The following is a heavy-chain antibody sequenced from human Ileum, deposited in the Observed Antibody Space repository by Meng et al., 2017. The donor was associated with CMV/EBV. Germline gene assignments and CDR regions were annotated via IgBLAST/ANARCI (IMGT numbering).Heavy chain of an antibody. J-gene: IGHJ4*02. D-gene: IGHD2-8*02. CDR1: GTTFSSYW. CDR3: GRDLTGIRDF. V-gene: IGHV3-74*01. Sequence: EVQLGESGGGLVQPGGSLRLSCAASGTTFSSYWMHWVRQAPGKGLVWVARINSDGSSTSYADFVKGRLTISRDNAKNTLYLQMNNLRADDSAVYYCGRDLTGIRDFWGQGTLVTVSS. CDR2: INSDGSST.